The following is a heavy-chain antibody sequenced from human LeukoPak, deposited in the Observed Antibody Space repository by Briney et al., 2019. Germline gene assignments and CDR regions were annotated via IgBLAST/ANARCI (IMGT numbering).Heavy chain of an antibody. V-gene: IGHV4-39*01. Sequence: SETLSLTCTVSGGSISSSSYYWGWVRQPPGKGLEWIGSIYYSGSTYYNPSLKSRFTISVNTSKNQSSLKLSSVTAADTAVYYCASSQGDIGVVVAATFVFDYWGQGTLVTVSS. CDR1: GGSISSSSYY. CDR3: ASSQGDIGVVVAATFVFDY. D-gene: IGHD2-15*01. J-gene: IGHJ4*02. CDR2: IYYSGST.